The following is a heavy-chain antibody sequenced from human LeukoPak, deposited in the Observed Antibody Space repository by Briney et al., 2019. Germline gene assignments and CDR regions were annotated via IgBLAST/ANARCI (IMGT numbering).Heavy chain of an antibody. CDR3: ARTMAAAGLGLDYYYMDV. CDR1: GGSISSSSYY. Sequence: PSETLSLTCAVSGGSISSSSYYWGWIRQPPGKGLEWIGSIYYSGSTYYNPSLKSRVTISVDTSKNQFSLKLSSVTAADTAVYYCARTMAAAGLGLDYYYMDVWGKGTTVTVSS. CDR2: IYYSGST. V-gene: IGHV4-39*07. D-gene: IGHD6-13*01. J-gene: IGHJ6*03.